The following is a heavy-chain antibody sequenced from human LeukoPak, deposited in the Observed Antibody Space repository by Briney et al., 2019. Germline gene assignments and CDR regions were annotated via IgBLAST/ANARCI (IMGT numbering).Heavy chain of an antibody. CDR2: SSSNGGST. CDR3: VNQISGWVY. D-gene: IGHD6-19*01. CDR1: GFTFSALP. Sequence: GGSLRLSCSASGFTFSALPMHWVRQAPGKGLEYVSGSSSNGGSTYYADSAKVRFIISRDNSKHTLYLQMSSLRPEDTAVYYCVNQISGWVYWGQGTLVTVSS. J-gene: IGHJ4*02. V-gene: IGHV3-64D*06.